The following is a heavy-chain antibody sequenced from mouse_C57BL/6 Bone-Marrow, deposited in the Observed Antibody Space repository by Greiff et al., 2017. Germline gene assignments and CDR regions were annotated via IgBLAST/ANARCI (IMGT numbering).Heavy chain of an antibody. CDR2: ISDGGSYT. CDR3: ARDPHYYGRYYAMDY. CDR1: GFTFSSYA. Sequence: EVHLVESGGGLVKPGGSLKLSCAASGFTFSSYAMSWVRQTPEKRLEWVATISDGGSYTYYPDNVKGRFTISRDNAKNNLYLQMSHLKSEDTAMYYCARDPHYYGRYYAMDYWGQGTSVTVSS. D-gene: IGHD1-2*01. V-gene: IGHV5-4*01. J-gene: IGHJ4*01.